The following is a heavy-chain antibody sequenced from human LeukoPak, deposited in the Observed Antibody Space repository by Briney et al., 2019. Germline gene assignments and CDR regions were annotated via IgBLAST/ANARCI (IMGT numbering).Heavy chain of an antibody. J-gene: IGHJ5*02. Sequence: GGSLRLSCAASGFTFSSYAMSWVRQAPGKGLEWVSAISGGGGSTYYADSVKGRFTISRDNSKNTLYLQMNSLRAEDTAVYYCAKDELYMVRGVIIQNWFDPWGQGTLVTVSS. D-gene: IGHD3-10*01. CDR3: AKDELYMVRGVIIQNWFDP. V-gene: IGHV3-23*01. CDR1: GFTFSSYA. CDR2: ISGGGGST.